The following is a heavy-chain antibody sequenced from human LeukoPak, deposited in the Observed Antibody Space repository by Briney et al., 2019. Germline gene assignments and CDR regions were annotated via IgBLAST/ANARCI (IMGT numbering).Heavy chain of an antibody. J-gene: IGHJ4*02. CDR1: GFTFSKYW. CDR2: IKEDGSEI. CDR3: ARGIVGLESGY. D-gene: IGHD1-26*01. V-gene: IGHV3-7*01. Sequence: GGSLRLSCAASGFTFSKYWMQWVRQAPGKGLEWVAVIKEDGSEIHYVDSVKGRFTISRDNAKNSLYLQMNSLRAEDTAVYYCARGIVGLESGYWGQGTLVTVSS.